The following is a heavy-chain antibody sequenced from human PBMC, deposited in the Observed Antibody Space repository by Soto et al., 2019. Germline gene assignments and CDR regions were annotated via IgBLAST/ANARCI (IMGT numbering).Heavy chain of an antibody. CDR2: ISPGGGDT. Sequence: GGSLRLSCEASGFAFSRYAMHWVRQAPGKGLEWVSGISPGGGDTYNADSVKGRFTFSRDNSKNTVYLQMNSLRAADTAVYYWVTSRSFGPAHAFYIWGQGTRVAVSS. CDR1: GFAFSRYA. J-gene: IGHJ3*02. V-gene: IGHV3-23*01. CDR3: VTSRSFGPAHAFYI. D-gene: IGHD1-26*01.